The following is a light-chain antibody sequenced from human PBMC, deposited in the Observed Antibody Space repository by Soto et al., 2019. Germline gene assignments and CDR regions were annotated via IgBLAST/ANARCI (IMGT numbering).Light chain of an antibody. CDR2: DAS. CDR1: PTISTY. Sequence: ILLTLSLTTVSLTPGERAALSCRASPTISTYLAWYQQKPGQAPRLFIYDASNRATGIPARFRGSVSGTDFTLTISSLEPEDFAVYYCQQRSKWPITFGHGRRPEI. V-gene: IGKV3-11*01. J-gene: IGKJ5*01. CDR3: QQRSKWPIT.